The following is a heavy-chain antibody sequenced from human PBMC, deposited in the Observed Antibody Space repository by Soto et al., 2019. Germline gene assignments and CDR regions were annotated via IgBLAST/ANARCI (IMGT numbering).Heavy chain of an antibody. D-gene: IGHD3-3*01. J-gene: IGHJ6*02. CDR3: AREMGGYYDRYYGMDV. Sequence: QVQLVQSGAEVKKPGASVKVSCKASGYTFTSYGISWVRQAPGQGLEWMGWISAYNGNTNYAQKLQGRVTMTTDTSTSKAYMELRSLRSDDTAVYYCAREMGGYYDRYYGMDVWGQGTTVTVSS. CDR1: GYTFTSYG. V-gene: IGHV1-18*01. CDR2: ISAYNGNT.